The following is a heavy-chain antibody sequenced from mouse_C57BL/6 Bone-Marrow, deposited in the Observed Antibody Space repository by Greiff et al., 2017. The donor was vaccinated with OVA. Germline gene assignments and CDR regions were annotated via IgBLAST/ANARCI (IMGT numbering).Heavy chain of an antibody. CDR1: GYTFTEYT. J-gene: IGHJ3*01. D-gene: IGHD2-3*01. Sequence: VKLMESGAELVKPGASVKLSCKASGYTFTEYTIHWVKQRSGQGLEWIGWFYPGSGSIKYNEKFKDKATLTADKSSSTVYMELSRLTSEDSAVYFCARPRGGGYDGYYGWFAYWGQGTLVTVSA. CDR2: FYPGSGSI. CDR3: ARPRGGGYDGYYGWFAY. V-gene: IGHV1-62-2*01.